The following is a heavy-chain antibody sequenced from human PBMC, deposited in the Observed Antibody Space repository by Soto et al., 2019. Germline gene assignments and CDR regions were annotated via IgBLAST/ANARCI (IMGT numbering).Heavy chain of an antibody. CDR2: INAGNGNT. J-gene: IGHJ4*02. CDR3: ARVGGGIAVFGGEFDY. CDR1: GYTFTSYA. D-gene: IGHD6-19*01. Sequence: QVPLVQSGAEVKKPGASVKVSCKASGYTFTSYAMHWVRQAPGQRLEWMGWINAGNGNTKYSQKFQGRVTITRDTSASTAYMELSSLRSEDTAVYYCARVGGGIAVFGGEFDYWGQGTLVTVSS. V-gene: IGHV1-3*01.